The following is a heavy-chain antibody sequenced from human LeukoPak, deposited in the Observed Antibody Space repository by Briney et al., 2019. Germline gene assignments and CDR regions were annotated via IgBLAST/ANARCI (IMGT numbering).Heavy chain of an antibody. CDR2: INPNSGGT. J-gene: IGHJ4*02. Sequence: ASVKVSCKASGYTFTAYYMHWVRQAPGHGLEWMGWINPNSGGTNYAQKFQGWVTMTRDTSISTAYMELSRLRSDDTAVYYCARDRGDGGSSWPTPYYFDYWGQGTLVTVSS. CDR1: GYTFTAYY. D-gene: IGHD6-13*01. V-gene: IGHV1-2*04. CDR3: ARDRGDGGSSWPTPYYFDY.